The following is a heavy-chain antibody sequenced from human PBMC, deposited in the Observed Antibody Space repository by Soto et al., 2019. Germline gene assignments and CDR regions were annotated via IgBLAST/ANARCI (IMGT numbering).Heavy chain of an antibody. CDR1: GFTFRSYA. J-gene: IGHJ4*02. V-gene: IGHV3-23*01. D-gene: IGHD6-13*01. Sequence: SGGSLRLSCAASGFTFRSYAMSWVRPAPGKGLEWVSAISGSGGSTYYADSVKGRFTISRDNSKNTLYLQMNSLRAEDTAVYYCAKLIAAAITIQDYWGQGTLVTVSS. CDR3: AKLIAAAITIQDY. CDR2: ISGSGGST.